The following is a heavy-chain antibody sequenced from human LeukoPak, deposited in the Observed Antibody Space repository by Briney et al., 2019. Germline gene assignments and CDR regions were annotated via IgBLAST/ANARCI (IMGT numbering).Heavy chain of an antibody. CDR2: IYTGGDT. CDR1: GFTVSSNY. V-gene: IGHV3-66*01. Sequence: GGSLRLSCAASGFTVSSNYMSWVRQAPGKGLEWVSVIYTGGDTYYADSVKGRFTISRDNSKNTLYLQMNSLRAEDTAIYYCARDQWLAYYYHGMDVWGQGTTVTVSS. D-gene: IGHD6-19*01. J-gene: IGHJ6*02. CDR3: ARDQWLAYYYHGMDV.